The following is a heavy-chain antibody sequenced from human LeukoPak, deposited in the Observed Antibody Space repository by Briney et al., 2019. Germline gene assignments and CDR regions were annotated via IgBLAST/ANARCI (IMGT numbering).Heavy chain of an antibody. V-gene: IGHV3-33*01. CDR2: IWYDGSNK. D-gene: IGHD5-18*01. CDR1: GFTFSSYG. J-gene: IGHJ3*02. Sequence: GGSLRLSCAASGFTFSSYGMHWVRQAPGKGLEWVAVIWYDGSNKYYADSVKGRFTISRDNSKNTLYLQMNSLRAEDTAVYYCARDRVDTASAFDIWGQGTMATVSS. CDR3: ARDRVDTASAFDI.